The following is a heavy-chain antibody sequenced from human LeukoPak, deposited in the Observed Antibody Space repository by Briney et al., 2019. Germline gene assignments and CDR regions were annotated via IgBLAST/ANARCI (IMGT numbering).Heavy chain of an antibody. CDR3: AREWRYCSSTSCIDY. D-gene: IGHD2-2*01. J-gene: IGHJ4*02. CDR1: GYTFTSYG. Sequence: ASVKVSCKASGYTFTSYGISWVRQAPGQGLEWMGWISAYNGNTNYAQKLQCRVTMTTDTSTSTAYMELRSLRSDDTAVYYCAREWRYCSSTSCIDYWGQGTLVTVSS. CDR2: ISAYNGNT. V-gene: IGHV1-18*04.